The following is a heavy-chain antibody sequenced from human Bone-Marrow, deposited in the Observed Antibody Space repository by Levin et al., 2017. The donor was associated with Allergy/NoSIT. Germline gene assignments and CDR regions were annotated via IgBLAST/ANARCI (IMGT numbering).Heavy chain of an antibody. V-gene: IGHV4-59*01. J-gene: IGHJ4*02. CDR3: ARRRYGDYVDY. Sequence: SCTVSGDSISPYFWSWIRQTPGKGLEWMGYIYYNGRTNYSPSLKSRVSISLDSSKTQFSLNLGSVTAADTAVYYCARRRYGDYVDYWGQGTQVTVSS. CDR2: IYYNGRT. D-gene: IGHD5-18*01. CDR1: GDSISPYF.